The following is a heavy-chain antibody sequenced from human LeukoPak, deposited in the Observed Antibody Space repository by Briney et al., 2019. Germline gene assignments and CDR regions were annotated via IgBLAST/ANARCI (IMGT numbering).Heavy chain of an antibody. CDR2: IKQDGSEK. J-gene: IGHJ4*02. V-gene: IGHV3-7*04. CDR3: ARGSLYYFDY. CDR1: GFTFSSYW. Sequence: GGSLRLSCAASGFTFSSYWVSWVRQAPGKGLEWVTNIKQDGSEKYYVDSVKGRFTISRDNAENSLYLQMNSLRAEDTAVYYCARGSLYYFDYWGQGTLVPVSS.